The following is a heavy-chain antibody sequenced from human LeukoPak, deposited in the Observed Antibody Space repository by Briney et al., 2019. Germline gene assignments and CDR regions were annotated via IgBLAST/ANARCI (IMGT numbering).Heavy chain of an antibody. CDR3: VRDGDGFNFDY. J-gene: IGHJ4*02. V-gene: IGHV3-7*01. Sequence: GGSLRLSCAASGFTFSDSWKSWVRQAPGKGLEWVANMNQDGSAKGYVDSVKGRFTISRDNARNSLYLQMSSLRAEDTAVYFCVRDGDGFNFDYWGQGSLVTVSS. D-gene: IGHD5-24*01. CDR1: GFTFSDSW. CDR2: MNQDGSAK.